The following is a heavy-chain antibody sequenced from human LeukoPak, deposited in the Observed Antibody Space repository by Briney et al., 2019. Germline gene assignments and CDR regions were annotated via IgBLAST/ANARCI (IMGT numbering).Heavy chain of an antibody. J-gene: IGHJ4*02. Sequence: PGRSLRLSCAASGFTFSSYGMRWVRQAPGKGLEWVAVISYDGSNKYYADSVKGRFTISRDNSKNTLYLQMNSLRAEDTAVYYCAKDRQLGFDYWGQGTLVTVSS. CDR3: AKDRQLGFDY. CDR2: ISYDGSNK. V-gene: IGHV3-30*18. D-gene: IGHD6-13*01. CDR1: GFTFSSYG.